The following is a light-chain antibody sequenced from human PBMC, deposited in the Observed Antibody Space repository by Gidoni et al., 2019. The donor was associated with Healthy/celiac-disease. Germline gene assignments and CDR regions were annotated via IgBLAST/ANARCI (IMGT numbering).Light chain of an antibody. Sequence: QSALTQPSSVSASSGQSITISCTGTSSDVGGYNYVSWYQQHPGKAPKLMIYEVSNRPSGVSNRFSGSKSGNTASLTISGLQAEDEADYYCSSYTSSSTLVFGTGTKVTVL. CDR3: SSYTSSSTLV. CDR1: SSDVGGYNY. V-gene: IGLV2-14*01. J-gene: IGLJ1*01. CDR2: EVS.